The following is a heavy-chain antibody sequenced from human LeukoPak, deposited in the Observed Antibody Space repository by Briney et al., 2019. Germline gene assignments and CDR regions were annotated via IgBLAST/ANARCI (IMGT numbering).Heavy chain of an antibody. V-gene: IGHV4-61*02. CDR1: GCSISSGSYY. CDR3: ARDFLASYDY. CDR2: IYTSGST. Sequence: SQTLSLTCTVSGCSISSGSYYWSWIRQPAGKGREWIVRIYTSGSTNYNPSLKSRATLSVDTSKKQFSLKLSSVTDADTAVYYCARDFLASYDYWGQGTLVTVSS. D-gene: IGHD2/OR15-2a*01. J-gene: IGHJ4*02.